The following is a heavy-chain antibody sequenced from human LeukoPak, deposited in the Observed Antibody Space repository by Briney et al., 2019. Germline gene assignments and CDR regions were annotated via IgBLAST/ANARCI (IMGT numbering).Heavy chain of an antibody. CDR1: GFTFSSYA. Sequence: PGGSLRLSCAASGFTFSSYAMHWVRQAPGKGLEWVAVISYDGSNKYYADSVKGRFTISRDNSKNTLYLQMNSLRAEDTAVYYCAKDKSSYGMDVWGQGTTVTVSS. V-gene: IGHV3-30*04. J-gene: IGHJ6*02. CDR3: AKDKSSYGMDV. CDR2: ISYDGSNK.